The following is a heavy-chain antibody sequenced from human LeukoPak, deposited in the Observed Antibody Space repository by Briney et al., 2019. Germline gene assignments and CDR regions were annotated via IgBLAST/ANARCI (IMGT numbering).Heavy chain of an antibody. J-gene: IGHJ2*01. D-gene: IGHD3-16*02. CDR3: PRAFDYVWGSYRLGYFDL. CDR1: VFTFSAYA. Sequence: GGSLTLSCAASVFTFSAYAMSWVPQAPGKGLEWVSTIRCSGCNIYYADSVKGRFTISRATSRNQLSLQMNSVRAEEKAVYYCPRAFDYVWGSYRLGYFDLWGRGTLVTVSS. V-gene: IGHV3-23*01. CDR2: IRCSGCNI.